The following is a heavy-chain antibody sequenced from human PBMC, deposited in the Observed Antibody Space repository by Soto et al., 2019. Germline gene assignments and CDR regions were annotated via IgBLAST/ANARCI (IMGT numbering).Heavy chain of an antibody. D-gene: IGHD1-1*01. CDR1: GFTFSNYA. CDR2: ISGSGSNT. V-gene: IGHV3-23*01. CDR3: ALLDFYAT. Sequence: EVQLLEYGGGLVQTGGSLRLSCAASGFTFSNYAVNWVRQAPGKGLEWVSGISGSGSNTYYADSVKGRFTISRDKSKNALYLQMNSLPVEDTAVFDCALLDFYATWGQGTLVTVSS. J-gene: IGHJ4*01.